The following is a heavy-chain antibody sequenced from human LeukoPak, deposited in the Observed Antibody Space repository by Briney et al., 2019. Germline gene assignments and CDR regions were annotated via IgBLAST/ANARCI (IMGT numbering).Heavy chain of an antibody. D-gene: IGHD3-10*01. Sequence: SETLSLTCTVSGGSISSYYWSWIRQPPGKGLEWIGYIYYSGSTNYNPSRKSRVTISVDTSKNQFSLKLSSVTAADTAVYYCARGVLWFGELPPPNWFDPWGQGTLATVSS. J-gene: IGHJ5*02. V-gene: IGHV4-59*01. CDR3: ARGVLWFGELPPPNWFDP. CDR1: GGSISSYY. CDR2: IYYSGST.